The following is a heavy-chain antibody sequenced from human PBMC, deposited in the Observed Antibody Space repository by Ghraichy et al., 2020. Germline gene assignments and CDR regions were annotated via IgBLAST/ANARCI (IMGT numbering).Heavy chain of an antibody. Sequence: GGSLRLSCAASGFTFSSYGMHWVRQAPGKGLEWVAVISYDGSNKYYADSVKGRFTISRDNSKNTLYLQMNSLRAEDTAVYYCAKDWTVRGYGDYEYYFDYWGQGTLVTVSS. CDR1: GFTFSSYG. CDR3: AKDWTVRGYGDYEYYFDY. J-gene: IGHJ4*02. V-gene: IGHV3-30*18. CDR2: ISYDGSNK. D-gene: IGHD4-17*01.